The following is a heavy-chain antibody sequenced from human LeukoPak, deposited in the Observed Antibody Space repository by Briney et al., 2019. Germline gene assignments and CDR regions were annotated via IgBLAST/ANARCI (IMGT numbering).Heavy chain of an antibody. J-gene: IGHJ4*02. CDR2: VYNSGST. Sequence: SETLSLTCTVSGGSISIYYWSWIRQPPGKGLEWLGYVYNSGSTDYNPSLKSRVTISADTSKNQFSLELSSVTAADTAVYYCVRDRELFYWGQGTLVTVSS. D-gene: IGHD1-7*01. V-gene: IGHV4-59*01. CDR3: VRDRELFY. CDR1: GGSISIYY.